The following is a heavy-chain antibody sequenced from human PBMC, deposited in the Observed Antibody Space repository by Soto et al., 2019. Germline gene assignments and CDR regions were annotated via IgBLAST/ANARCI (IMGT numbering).Heavy chain of an antibody. V-gene: IGHV3-30*18. Sequence: QVQLVESGGGVVQPGRSLRLSCAASGFTFSSYGMHWVRQAPGKGLEWVAVISYDGSNKYYADSVKGRFTISRDNSKNPLYLQMNSLRAEDTAVYYCAKDKSGYCSSTSCWNDSFDIWGQGTMVTVSS. CDR1: GFTFSSYG. D-gene: IGHD2-2*01. J-gene: IGHJ3*02. CDR3: AKDKSGYCSSTSCWNDSFDI. CDR2: ISYDGSNK.